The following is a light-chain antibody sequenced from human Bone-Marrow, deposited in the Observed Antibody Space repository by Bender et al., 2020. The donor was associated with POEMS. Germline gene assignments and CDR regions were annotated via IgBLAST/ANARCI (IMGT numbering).Light chain of an antibody. V-gene: IGLV2-23*01. J-gene: IGLJ3*02. Sequence: QSALTQPASVSGSPGQSITISCTGTNSDVGTYNLVSWHQHHPGKAPKLLLYDANERPSGVSNRFSGSKSGNTASLTISGLQAEDEADYYCCSFAGSGTWVFGGGTKLTVL. CDR3: CSFAGSGTWV. CDR2: DAN. CDR1: NSDVGTYNL.